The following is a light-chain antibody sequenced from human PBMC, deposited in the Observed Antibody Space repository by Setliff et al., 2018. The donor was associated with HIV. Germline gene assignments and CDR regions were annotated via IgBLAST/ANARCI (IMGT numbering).Light chain of an antibody. CDR1: TSSLGAGYG. J-gene: IGLJ2*01. V-gene: IGLV1-40*01. CDR2: GNN. Sequence: VLTQPPSVPGAPGPRVTIPCTGNTSSLGAGYGVHWYQQFPGTTPKLLITGNNNRPSGAPDRLSGSKSGSAASLAITGLQAEDEAIYYCQSYDNTLTGLVVVGGGTKVTVL. CDR3: QSYDNTLTGLVV.